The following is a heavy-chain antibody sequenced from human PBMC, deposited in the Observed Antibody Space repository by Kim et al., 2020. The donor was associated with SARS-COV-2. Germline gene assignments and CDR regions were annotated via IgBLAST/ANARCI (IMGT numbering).Heavy chain of an antibody. Sequence: GGSLRLSCAASGFTFSTYGMHWVRQAPGKGLEWVAVISDDGSNKYYADSVKGRFTISRDNSKNTLYLQMNSLRAEDTAVYYCAKDLVRYSYGTRYYMDVWGKGTTVTVSS. D-gene: IGHD5-18*01. CDR2: ISDDGSNK. CDR3: AKDLVRYSYGTRYYMDV. J-gene: IGHJ6*03. CDR1: GFTFSTYG. V-gene: IGHV3-30*18.